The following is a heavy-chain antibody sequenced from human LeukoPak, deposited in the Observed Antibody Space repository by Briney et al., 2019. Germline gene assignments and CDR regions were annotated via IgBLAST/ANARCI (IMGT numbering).Heavy chain of an antibody. CDR2: IYYSGST. V-gene: IGHV4-59*08. D-gene: IGHD3-22*01. J-gene: IGHJ4*02. CDR1: GGSISSYY. CDR3: ARNYYDSSGPSFDY. Sequence: SETLSLTCTVSGGSISSYYWSWIRQPPGKGLEWLGYIYYSGSTNYNPSLKSRVTISVDTSKNQFSLKLSSVTAADTAVYYCARNYYDSSGPSFDYWGQGTLVTVSS.